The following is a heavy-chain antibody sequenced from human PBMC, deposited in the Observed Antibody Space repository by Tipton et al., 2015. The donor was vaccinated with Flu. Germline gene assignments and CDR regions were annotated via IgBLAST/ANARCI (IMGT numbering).Heavy chain of an antibody. J-gene: IGHJ6*02. CDR1: ADSISSNY. V-gene: IGHV4-59*08. D-gene: IGHD2-8*01. CDR2: IYNTWST. Sequence: TLSLTCSVSADSISSNYWSWIRQSPGKGLEWIGYIYNTWSTNYNPSLKSRVTISVDTSKNQFSLNLRSVTAADTAVYYCARQDHGLDGWGQGTTVSVS. CDR3: ARQDHGLDG.